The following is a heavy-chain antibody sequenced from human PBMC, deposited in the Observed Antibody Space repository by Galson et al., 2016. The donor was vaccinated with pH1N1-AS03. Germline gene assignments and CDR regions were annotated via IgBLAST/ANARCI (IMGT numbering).Heavy chain of an antibody. CDR3: ASGQVSYSNYWFPPPDY. D-gene: IGHD6-13*01. CDR1: GFTFSSYA. Sequence: SLRLSYAASGFTFSSYAMYWVRQAPGKGLEYVSVISGNGVSTYYANSVKGRFTISRDNSKNTLYLQMGSLRAEDMAVYYCASGQVSYSNYWFPPPDYWGQGTLVTVSS. J-gene: IGHJ4*02. CDR2: ISGNGVST. V-gene: IGHV3-64*01.